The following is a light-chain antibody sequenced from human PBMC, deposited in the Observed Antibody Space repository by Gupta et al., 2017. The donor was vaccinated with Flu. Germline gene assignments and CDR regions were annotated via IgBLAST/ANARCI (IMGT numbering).Light chain of an antibody. CDR2: KAS. CDR3: QHEYSYSWT. V-gene: IGKV1-5*03. J-gene: IGKJ1*01. Sequence: DIQMTQSPSTLSASVGDRVTITCRASQSISSWLAWYQQKPGKAPKLLIYKASRLLSGVPSTFSGSGSATEFTLTIISLQPPDFATSYCQHEYSYSWTFGQGTKVEIK. CDR1: QSISSW.